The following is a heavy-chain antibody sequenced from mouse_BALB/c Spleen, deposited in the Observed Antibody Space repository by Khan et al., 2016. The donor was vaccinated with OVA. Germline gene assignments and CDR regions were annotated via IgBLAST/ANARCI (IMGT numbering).Heavy chain of an antibody. D-gene: IGHD1-1*02. CDR3: ARGWGAWFAY. J-gene: IGHJ3*01. V-gene: IGHV1-76*01. CDR2: IYPGNNNT. CDR1: GYTFTDYN. Sequence: QIQLVQSGAELARPGASVKLSCKASGYTFTDYNMNWVKQRTGQGLEWIGEIYPGNNNTYYNEKFKGKATLTADKSSSTAYMQLSSLTSEDSAVYFCARGWGAWFAYWGQGTLVTVSA.